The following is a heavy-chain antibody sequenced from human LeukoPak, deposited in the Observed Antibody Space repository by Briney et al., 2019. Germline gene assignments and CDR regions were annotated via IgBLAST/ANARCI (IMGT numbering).Heavy chain of an antibody. CDR1: GFTFSSYA. V-gene: IGHV3-64*01. Sequence: GGSLRLSCAASGFTFSSYAMHWVRQAPGKGLEYVSAISSNGGSTYYANSVKGRFTISRDNSKNTLYLQMGSLRAEDMAVYYCARGALMGNFDYWGQGTLVTVSS. D-gene: IGHD1-26*01. CDR2: ISSNGGST. J-gene: IGHJ4*02. CDR3: ARGALMGNFDY.